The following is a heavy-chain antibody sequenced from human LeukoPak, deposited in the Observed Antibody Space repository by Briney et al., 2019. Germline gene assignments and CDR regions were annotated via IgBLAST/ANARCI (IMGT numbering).Heavy chain of an antibody. J-gene: IGHJ5*02. D-gene: IGHD6-13*01. CDR1: DGSINNYY. CDR2: IYTSGST. V-gene: IGHV4-4*07. Sequence: SETLSLTCTVSDGSINNYYWSWIRQPAGKGLEWIGRIYTSGSTNYNPSLKSRVTMSVDTSKNQFSLKLSSVTAADTAVYYCAKDSGSSWYGGYNWFDPWGQGTLVTVSS. CDR3: AKDSGSSWYGGYNWFDP.